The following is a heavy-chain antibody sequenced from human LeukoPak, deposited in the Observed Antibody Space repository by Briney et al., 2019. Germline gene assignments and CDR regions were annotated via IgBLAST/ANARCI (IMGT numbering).Heavy chain of an antibody. J-gene: IGHJ4*02. CDR3: AKDGGQYYYDSSGWFDY. Sequence: GGSLRLSCAASGFTFSSYAMSWVRQAPGNGLEWVSAISGSGGSTYYADSVKGRFTISRDNSKNTLYLQMNSLRAEDTAVYYCAKDGGQYYYDSSGWFDYWGQGTLVTVSS. D-gene: IGHD3-22*01. CDR2: ISGSGGST. V-gene: IGHV3-23*01. CDR1: GFTFSSYA.